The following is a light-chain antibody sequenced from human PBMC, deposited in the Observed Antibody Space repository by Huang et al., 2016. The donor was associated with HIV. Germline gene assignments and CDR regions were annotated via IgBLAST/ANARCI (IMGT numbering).Light chain of an antibody. CDR2: DAS. V-gene: IGKV3-11*01. Sequence: EIVLTQSPATLSLSPGERATFSCRASQSVSSYLAWYQQKFGQAPTLLIYDASNRATGIPARFSGSRSGTDFTLTISSLEPEDFAAYYCQQRSNWPYTFGQGTKLEIK. J-gene: IGKJ2*01. CDR1: QSVSSY. CDR3: QQRSNWPYT.